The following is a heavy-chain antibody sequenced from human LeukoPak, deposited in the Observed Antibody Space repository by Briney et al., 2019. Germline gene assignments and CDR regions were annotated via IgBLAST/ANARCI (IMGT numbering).Heavy chain of an antibody. J-gene: IGHJ4*02. D-gene: IGHD3-10*01. CDR2: IYYGGGT. V-gene: IGHV4-59*01. CDR3: VRCDFGSGSYYSYFDY. CDR1: GGSINSYS. Sequence: SETLSLTCTVSGGSINSYSWSWIRQPPGKGLEWIGYIYYGGGTTYNPSLKSRVTMSLDTSKKQFSLKLSSVTAADTAAYYCVRCDFGSGSYYSYFDYWGQGTLVTVSS.